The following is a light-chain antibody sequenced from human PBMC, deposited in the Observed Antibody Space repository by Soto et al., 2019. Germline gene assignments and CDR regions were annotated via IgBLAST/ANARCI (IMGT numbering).Light chain of an antibody. V-gene: IGLV1-44*01. J-gene: IGLJ2*01. CDR3: AAWDGSLNVVL. CDR2: STN. CDR1: SSNIGSNT. Sequence: QSALTQPPSASGTPGQRVTISCSGSSSNIGSNTVNWYQQLPGSAPKRLMYSTNQRPSGVPDRFSGSKSGTSASLAISGLQSEDEADYYCAAWDGSLNVVLFGGGTKVTVL.